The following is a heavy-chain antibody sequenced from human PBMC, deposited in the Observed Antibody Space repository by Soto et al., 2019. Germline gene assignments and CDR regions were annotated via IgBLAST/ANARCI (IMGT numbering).Heavy chain of an antibody. Sequence: GGSLRLSCAASGFTVSSNYMSWVRQAPGKGLEWVSVIYSGGSTYYADSVKGRFTISRDNSKNTLYLQMNSLRAEDTTVYYCARAEGLMAFDIWGQGTMVTVSS. CDR2: IYSGGST. CDR1: GFTVSSNY. CDR3: ARAEGLMAFDI. V-gene: IGHV3-66*01. J-gene: IGHJ3*02. D-gene: IGHD3-16*01.